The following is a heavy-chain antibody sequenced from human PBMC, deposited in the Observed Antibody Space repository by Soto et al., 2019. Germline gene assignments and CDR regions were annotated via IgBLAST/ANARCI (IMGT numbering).Heavy chain of an antibody. V-gene: IGHV1-69*13. D-gene: IGHD5-12*01. J-gene: IGHJ4*02. CDR1: GGTFSNYA. CDR2: IFAFIDTA. CDR3: ASLKSGGYDPLYYFDY. Sequence: GASVKVSCKASGGTFSNYAISWVRQAPGQGLEWMGGIFAFIDTANYAQKSQGRVTITADESTSTAYMELSSLRSEDTAVYYCASLKSGGYDPLYYFDYWGQGTLVTVSS.